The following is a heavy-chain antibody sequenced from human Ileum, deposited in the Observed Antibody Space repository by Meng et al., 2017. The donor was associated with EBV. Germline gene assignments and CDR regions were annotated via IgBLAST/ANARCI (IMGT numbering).Heavy chain of an antibody. CDR2: IYYSGTT. V-gene: IGHV4-39*06. CDR1: GGSFSSRKYY. CDR3: ASRELAPFDY. Sequence: RLHLQESGPGLVKPSETLSLTCSVSGGSFSSRKYYWGWIRQPPGKALERIASIYYSGTTYYNPSLQSRVSISVDKSKNQVSLNMTSMTAADTAVYYCASRELAPFDYWGQGTLVTVSS. D-gene: IGHD1-26*01. J-gene: IGHJ4*02.